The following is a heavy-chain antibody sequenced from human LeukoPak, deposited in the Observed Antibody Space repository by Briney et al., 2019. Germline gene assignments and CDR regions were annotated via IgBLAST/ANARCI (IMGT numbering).Heavy chain of an antibody. CDR1: GGSISSYC. J-gene: IGHJ4*02. Sequence: SETLSLTCTVSGGSISSYCWSWIRQPPGKGLEWIGYIYYSETTNYNPSLKSRVTISVDTSKNQFSLKLSSVTAADTAVYYCARGVYIAAAQYGYWGQGTLVTVSS. D-gene: IGHD6-13*01. CDR2: IYYSETT. V-gene: IGHV4-59*01. CDR3: ARGVYIAAAQYGY.